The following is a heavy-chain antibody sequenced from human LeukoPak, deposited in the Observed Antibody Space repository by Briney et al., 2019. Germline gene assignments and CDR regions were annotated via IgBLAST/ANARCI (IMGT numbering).Heavy chain of an antibody. CDR3: TRGANRLDY. Sequence: SATLSLTCTVSGGSISTYYWSWIRQTPGKGLEWIGFIYYSGSTNYNPSLKSRVTMSVDTSKSQFSLKLTSVTAADTALYYCTRGANRLDYWGQGTLVTVSS. V-gene: IGHV4-59*01. D-gene: IGHD1-14*01. CDR1: GGSISTYY. J-gene: IGHJ4*02. CDR2: IYYSGST.